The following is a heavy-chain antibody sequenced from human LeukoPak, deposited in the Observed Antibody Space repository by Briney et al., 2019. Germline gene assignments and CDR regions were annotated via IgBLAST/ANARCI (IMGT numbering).Heavy chain of an antibody. Sequence: SVKVSCKASGGTFSSYAISWVRQAPGQGLEWMGGIIPIFGTANYAQKFQGRVTITADESTSTAYMELSSLRSEDTAVYYCAREVYYDSSGYYPSWGQGTLVTVSS. D-gene: IGHD3-22*01. CDR2: IIPIFGTA. V-gene: IGHV1-69*13. CDR3: AREVYYDSSGYYPS. CDR1: GGTFSSYA. J-gene: IGHJ5*02.